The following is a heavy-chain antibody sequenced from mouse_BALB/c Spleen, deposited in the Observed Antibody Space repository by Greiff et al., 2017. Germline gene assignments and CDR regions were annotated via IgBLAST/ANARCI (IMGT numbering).Heavy chain of an antibody. CDR1: GYSFTGYN. CDR3: ATQFMTTALDY. J-gene: IGHJ4*01. D-gene: IGHD1-2*01. Sequence: EVQLQESGPELEKPGASVKISCKASGYSFTGYNMNWVKQSNGKSLGWIGNIDPYYGGTSYNQKFKGKATLTVDTSSSTAYMQLKSLTSEDSAVYYCATQFMTTALDYWGQGTSVTVSS. V-gene: IGHV1-39*01. CDR2: IDPYYGGT.